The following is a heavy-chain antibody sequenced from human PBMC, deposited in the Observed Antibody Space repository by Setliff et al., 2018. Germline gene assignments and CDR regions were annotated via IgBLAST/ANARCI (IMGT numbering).Heavy chain of an antibody. D-gene: IGHD3-16*01. CDR2: INHSGSS. CDR3: ARGVTFTSNLDY. J-gene: IGHJ4*02. V-gene: IGHV4-34*01. Sequence: SETLSLTCAVYGGSFSGYYWSWIRQAPGKGLEWIGEINHSGSSNYNPSLKSRVTMSVDTSKNQFSLKLSSVTAADTAVYYCARGVTFTSNLDYWGPGNRVTVSS. CDR1: GGSFSGYY.